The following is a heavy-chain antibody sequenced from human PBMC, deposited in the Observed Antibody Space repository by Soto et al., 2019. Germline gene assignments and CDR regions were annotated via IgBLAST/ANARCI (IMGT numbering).Heavy chain of an antibody. Sequence: QVQLQQWGAGLVKPSETLSLSCAVYGQSFSGHSWAWIRQPPGKGLEWIGEINESGSTYYNPSLKSRVPISTDTSKNQFSLKLSSVSAADTAAYFCARGSGIVALPGELEDVNYDYWGQGTLGNVSS. CDR1: GQSFSGHS. CDR3: ARGSGIVALPGELEDVNYDY. D-gene: IGHD1-1*01. CDR2: INESGST. J-gene: IGHJ4*02. V-gene: IGHV4-34*01.